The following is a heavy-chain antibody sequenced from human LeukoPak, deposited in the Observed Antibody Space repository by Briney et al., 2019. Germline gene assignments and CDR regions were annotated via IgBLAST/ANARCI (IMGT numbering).Heavy chain of an antibody. CDR2: IWYGGSNK. Sequence: GGSLRLSCAASGFTFINYGMHWVRQAPGKGLEWGAVIWYGGSNKYYADSVKGRFTISRDNSRNTLYLQMNSLRVEDTAVYYCAKGLAAMAALDYWGQGTLDTVSS. V-gene: IGHV3-33*06. CDR1: GFTFINYG. CDR3: AKGLAAMAALDY. D-gene: IGHD5-18*01. J-gene: IGHJ4*02.